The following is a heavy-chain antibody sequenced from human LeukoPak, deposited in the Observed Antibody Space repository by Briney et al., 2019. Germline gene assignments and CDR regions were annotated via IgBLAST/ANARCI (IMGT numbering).Heavy chain of an antibody. J-gene: IGHJ4*02. Sequence: SETLSLICSVSGGSISSYYWSWIRQPPGKGLEWIGYIYYSGSTNYNPSLKSRVTISVDTSKNQFSLKLSSVTAADTAVYYCARLGLCVDFDYWGQGTLVTVSS. CDR2: IYYSGST. D-gene: IGHD2-15*01. V-gene: IGHV4-59*08. CDR3: ARLGLCVDFDY. CDR1: GGSISSYY.